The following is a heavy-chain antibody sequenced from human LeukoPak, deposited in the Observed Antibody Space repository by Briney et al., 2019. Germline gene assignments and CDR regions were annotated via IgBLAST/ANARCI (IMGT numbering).Heavy chain of an antibody. Sequence: SETLSLTCAVYGGSLSGYYWSWIRQPPGKGLEWIGEINHSGSTNYNPSLKSRVTISVDTSKNQFSLKLSSVTAADTAVYYCARGPIVVVVAATANWFDPWGQGTLVTVSS. CDR3: ARGPIVVVVAATANWFDP. D-gene: IGHD2-15*01. CDR1: GGSLSGYY. CDR2: INHSGST. V-gene: IGHV4-34*01. J-gene: IGHJ5*02.